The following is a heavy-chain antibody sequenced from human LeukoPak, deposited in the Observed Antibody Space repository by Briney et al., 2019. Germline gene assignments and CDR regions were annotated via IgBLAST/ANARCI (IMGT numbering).Heavy chain of an antibody. Sequence: PGGSLRLSCAASGFTFSYYAMNWVRQAPGKGLEWVSSITSGSSYIYYADSVKGRFTISRDNAKNSLFLQMNSLTAEDTAVYYCARDRMGAILYFDYWGQGTLVTVSS. CDR3: ARDRMGAILYFDY. D-gene: IGHD1-26*01. CDR2: ITSGSSYI. CDR1: GFTFSYYA. V-gene: IGHV3-21*04. J-gene: IGHJ4*02.